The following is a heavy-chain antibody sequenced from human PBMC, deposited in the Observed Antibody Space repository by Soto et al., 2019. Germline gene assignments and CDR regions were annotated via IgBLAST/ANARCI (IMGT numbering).Heavy chain of an antibody. CDR3: VRAREAYCSSTSCYATSGYYYGMDV. J-gene: IGHJ6*02. D-gene: IGHD2-2*01. CDR2: IIPIFGTA. V-gene: IGHV1-69*13. CDR1: GGTFSSYA. Sequence: AASVKVSCKXPGGTFSSYAISWVRQAPGQGLEWMGGIIPIFGTANYAQKFQGRVTITADESTSTAYMELSSLRSEDTAVNYCVRAREAYCSSTSCYATSGYYYGMDVWGQGTTVTVSS.